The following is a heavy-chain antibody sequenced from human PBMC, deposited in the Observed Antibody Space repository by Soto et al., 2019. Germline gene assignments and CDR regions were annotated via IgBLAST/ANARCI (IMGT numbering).Heavy chain of an antibody. V-gene: IGHV1-8*01. CDR2: MNPNSGNT. CDR3: AREGLWFGESRCMDV. Sequence: GASVKVSCKAPGYTSTSYDINWVRQASGQGLEWMGWMNPNSGNTGYAQKFQGRVTMTRNTSISTAYMELSSLRSEDTAVYYCAREGLWFGESRCMDVWGQGTTVTVSS. CDR1: GYTSTSYD. D-gene: IGHD3-10*01. J-gene: IGHJ6*02.